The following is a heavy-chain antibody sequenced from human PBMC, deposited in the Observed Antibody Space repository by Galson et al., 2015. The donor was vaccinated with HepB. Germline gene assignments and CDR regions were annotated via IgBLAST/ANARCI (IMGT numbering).Heavy chain of an antibody. D-gene: IGHD5-18*01. CDR3: ASVTSEYSYGYLPGAFDI. V-gene: IGHV3-23*01. J-gene: IGHJ3*02. Sequence: SLRLSCAASGFTFSSYAMSWVRQAPGKGLEWVSAISGSGGSTYYADSVKGRFTISRDNSKNTLYLQMNSLRAEDTAVYYCASVTSEYSYGYLPGAFDIWGQGTMVTISS. CDR2: ISGSGGST. CDR1: GFTFSSYA.